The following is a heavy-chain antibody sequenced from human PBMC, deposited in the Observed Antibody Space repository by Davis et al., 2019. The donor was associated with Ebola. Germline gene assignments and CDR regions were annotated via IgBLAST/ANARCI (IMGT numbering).Heavy chain of an antibody. CDR2: ISYDGSNK. CDR1: GFTFSSYA. CDR3: ARTTGTTSGWFDP. Sequence: GESLKISCAASGFTFSSYAMHWVRQAPGKGLEWVAVISYDGSNKYYADSVKGRFTISRDNSKNTLYLQMNSLRAEDTAVYYCARTTGTTSGWFDPWGQGTPVTVSS. J-gene: IGHJ5*02. D-gene: IGHD1-1*01. V-gene: IGHV3-30-3*01.